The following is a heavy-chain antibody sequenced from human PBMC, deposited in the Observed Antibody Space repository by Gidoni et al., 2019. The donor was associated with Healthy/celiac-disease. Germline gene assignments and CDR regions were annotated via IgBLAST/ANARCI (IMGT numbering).Heavy chain of an antibody. Sequence: QVQLQQWGAGLLKPSETLSLTCADYGGSFSGSYWSWIRQPPGKGLEWIGEINHSGSTNYNPSLKSRVTISVDTSKNQFSLKLSSVTAADTAVYYCARRLSSGWGIPRVLDAFDIWGQGTMVTVSS. CDR2: INHSGST. CDR1: GGSFSGSY. J-gene: IGHJ3*02. D-gene: IGHD6-19*01. V-gene: IGHV4-34*01. CDR3: ARRLSSGWGIPRVLDAFDI.